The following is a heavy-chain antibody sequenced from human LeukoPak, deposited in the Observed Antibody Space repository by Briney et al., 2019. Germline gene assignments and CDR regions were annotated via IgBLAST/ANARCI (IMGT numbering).Heavy chain of an antibody. CDR2: ISSSSSYI. J-gene: IGHJ4*02. D-gene: IGHD3-10*01. Sequence: GGSLRLSCAASGFTSSSYSMNWVRQAPGKGLEWVSSISSSSSYIYYADSVKGRFTISRDNAKNSLYLQMNSLRAEDTAVYYCARDFIPVSTRITMVRGVMEDYWGQGTLVTVSS. CDR3: ARDFIPVSTRITMVRGVMEDY. CDR1: GFTSSSYS. V-gene: IGHV3-21*01.